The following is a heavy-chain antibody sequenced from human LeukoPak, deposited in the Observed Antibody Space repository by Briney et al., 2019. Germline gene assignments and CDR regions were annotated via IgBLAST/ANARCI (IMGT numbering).Heavy chain of an antibody. CDR2: ISGSGCST. CDR3: AKVGNPYYDILTGSPGDLSPDYGMDV. Sequence: GGSLRLSCAASGFTFSSYAMSWVRQAPGKGLEWVSAISGSGCSTYYADSVKGRFTISRDNSKNTLYLQMNSLRAEDTAVYYCAKVGNPYYDILTGSPGDLSPDYGMDVWGQGTTVTVSS. CDR1: GFTFSSYA. V-gene: IGHV3-23*01. J-gene: IGHJ6*02. D-gene: IGHD3-9*01.